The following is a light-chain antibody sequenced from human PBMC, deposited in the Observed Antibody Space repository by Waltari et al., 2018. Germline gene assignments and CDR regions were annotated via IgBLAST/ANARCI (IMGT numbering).Light chain of an antibody. CDR2: GKN. J-gene: IGLJ2*01. Sequence: SSELTQDLAVSVALGQTVRITCPGDSLRIYSACRYQQKPGQAPVLVIYGKNNRPSGITDRCSGSSSGNTASLTITGAQAEDEADYYCNSRDSSGNHLVFGGGTKLTVL. V-gene: IGLV3-19*01. CDR3: NSRDSSGNHLV. CDR1: SLRIYS.